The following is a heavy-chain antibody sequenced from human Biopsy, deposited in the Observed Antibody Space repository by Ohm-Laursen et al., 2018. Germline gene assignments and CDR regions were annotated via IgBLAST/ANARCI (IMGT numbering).Heavy chain of an antibody. J-gene: IGHJ4*02. CDR3: ARKSFYESGGFDY. CDR2: SKPNHNT. V-gene: IGHV1-18*01. CDR1: GYNFNSYG. D-gene: IGHD3-22*01. Sequence: ASVKVSCKASGYNFNSYGISWVRQAPGQGLEWMGWSKPNHNTKYAEKFQDRVTLTRDTTTGTAYMELSSLRRDDTAIYYCARKSFYESGGFDYWGQGTLVSVS.